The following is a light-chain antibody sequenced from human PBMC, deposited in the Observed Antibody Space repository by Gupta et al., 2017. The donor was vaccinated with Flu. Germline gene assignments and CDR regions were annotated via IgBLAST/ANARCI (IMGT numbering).Light chain of an antibody. CDR2: DDS. CDR1: NIGSKS. CDR3: QLWDISSDHL. Sequence: SYVLTQPPSVSVAPGQTARITCGGNNIGSKSVHWYQQKAGQAPVLVVYDDSDRPSGIPERFTGSNSANTATLTISRFEAGDEADYHCQLWDISSDHLFGGGTKLTVL. V-gene: IGLV3-21*02. J-gene: IGLJ2*01.